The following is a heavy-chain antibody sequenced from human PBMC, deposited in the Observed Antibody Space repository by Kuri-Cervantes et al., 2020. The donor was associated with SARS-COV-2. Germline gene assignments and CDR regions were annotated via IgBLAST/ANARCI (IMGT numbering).Heavy chain of an antibody. D-gene: IGHD1-26*01. CDR3: AREGGDDAFDI. Sequence: ASVKVSCKVSGYTLTELSMHWVRQAPGKGLEWMGGFDPEDGETIYAQKFQGRVTITRDTSASTAYMELSSLRSEDTAVYYCAREGGDDAFDIWGQGTRVTVSS. CDR1: GYTLTELS. V-gene: IGHV1-24*01. CDR2: FDPEDGET. J-gene: IGHJ3*02.